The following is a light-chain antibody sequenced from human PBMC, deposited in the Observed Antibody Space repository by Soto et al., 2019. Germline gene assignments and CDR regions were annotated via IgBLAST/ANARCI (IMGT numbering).Light chain of an antibody. CDR3: KQYNNWPKT. J-gene: IGKJ1*01. CDR1: QSVSSN. V-gene: IGKV3-15*01. Sequence: IVMTQSPATLSVSPGERATLSCRASQSVSSNLAWYQQKPGQAPRLLIYGASTRATGIPARFSGSGSGTEFTLTISSLQSEDFAVYYCKQYNNWPKTFGQGTKVEIX. CDR2: GAS.